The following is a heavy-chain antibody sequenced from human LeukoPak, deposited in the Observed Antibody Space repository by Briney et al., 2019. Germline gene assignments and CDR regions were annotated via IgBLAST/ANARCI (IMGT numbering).Heavy chain of an antibody. D-gene: IGHD6-19*01. CDR3: ARDHGSGWFYFDY. J-gene: IGHJ4*02. Sequence: PGGSLRLSCAASGFTFSDYYMSWIRQAPGKGLEWVSYISSSSSYTNYADSVKGRFTISRDNAKNSLYLQMNSLGAEDTAVYYCARDHGSGWFYFDYWGQGTLVTVSS. V-gene: IGHV3-11*06. CDR2: ISSSSSYT. CDR1: GFTFSDYY.